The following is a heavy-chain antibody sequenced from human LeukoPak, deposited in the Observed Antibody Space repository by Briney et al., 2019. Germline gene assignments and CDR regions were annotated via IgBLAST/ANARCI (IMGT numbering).Heavy chain of an antibody. D-gene: IGHD3-22*01. Sequence: SVKVSCKASGFTFTSFAMQWVRQARGQRLEWIGWIVVGSGNTNYAQKFQERVTITRDMSTSTAYMELSSLRSEDTAVYYCAAGRHAYYYDSSGYYVDAFDIWGRGTMVTVSS. V-gene: IGHV1-58*02. J-gene: IGHJ3*02. CDR2: IVVGSGNT. CDR1: GFTFTSFA. CDR3: AAGRHAYYYDSSGYYVDAFDI.